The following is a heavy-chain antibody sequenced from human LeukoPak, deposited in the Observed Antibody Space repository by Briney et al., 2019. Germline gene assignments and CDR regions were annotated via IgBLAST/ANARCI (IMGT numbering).Heavy chain of an antibody. CDR1: GFTFSSYA. J-gene: IGHJ4*02. Sequence: GGSLRLSCAASGFTFSSYAMSWVRQAPGKGLEWVSAISGSGGSTYYADSVKGRFTISRDNSKNTLYLQMNSLRAEDTAVYYRAKDAWRSSGYDEESDYWGQGTLVTVSS. V-gene: IGHV3-23*01. CDR2: ISGSGGST. CDR3: AKDAWRSSGYDEESDY. D-gene: IGHD3-22*01.